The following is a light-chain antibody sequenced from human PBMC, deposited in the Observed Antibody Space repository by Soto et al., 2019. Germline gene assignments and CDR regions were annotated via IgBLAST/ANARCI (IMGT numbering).Light chain of an antibody. V-gene: IGKV1-5*03. J-gene: IGKJ4*02. Sequence: DIQITHSPSTLSGSVGNRVTITCRASQTISSWLAWYQQKPGKAPKLLIYKASTLKSGVPARFSGSGSGTDFTLSITRLQPEDFAVYYCQQHGSSSVTFGEGTKVDIK. CDR3: QQHGSSSVT. CDR2: KAS. CDR1: QTISSW.